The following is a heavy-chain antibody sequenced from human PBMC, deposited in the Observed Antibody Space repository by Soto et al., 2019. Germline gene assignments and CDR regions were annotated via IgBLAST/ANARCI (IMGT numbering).Heavy chain of an antibody. D-gene: IGHD5-12*01. CDR2: IIPIFGTV. V-gene: IGHV1-69*12. CDR1: GGTFSNYP. CDR3: ARGNHRWLQLWYFDL. J-gene: IGHJ2*01. Sequence: QVQLVQSGAEVKKPGSSVKVSCKASGGTFSNYPISWVRQAPVQGLEWMGGIIPIFGTVNYAQKFQGRVTITADEYTSTAYMELSRLRSEDTAVYYCARGNHRWLQLWYFDLWGRGTLVTVSS.